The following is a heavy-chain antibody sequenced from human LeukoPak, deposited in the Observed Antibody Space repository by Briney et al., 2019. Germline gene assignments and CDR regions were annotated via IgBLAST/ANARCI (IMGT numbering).Heavy chain of an antibody. J-gene: IGHJ4*02. V-gene: IGHV3-7*01. Sequence: PGGSLRLSCAVSRINFNSYWMTWVRQAPGKGLEWVANMKQDGSETYYMDSVKGRFSISRDNAKNSLYLQMNSLRAEDTAVYYCARALSDFWTGYFFDSWGQGTLVTVSS. CDR3: ARALSDFWTGYFFDS. CDR2: MKQDGSET. CDR1: RINFNSYW. D-gene: IGHD3/OR15-3a*01.